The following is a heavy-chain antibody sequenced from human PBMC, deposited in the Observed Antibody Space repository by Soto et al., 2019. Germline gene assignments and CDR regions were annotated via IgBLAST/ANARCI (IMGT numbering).Heavy chain of an antibody. D-gene: IGHD2-15*01. CDR1: GFTFSSYG. CDR2: ISYDGSNK. V-gene: IGHV3-30*18. J-gene: IGHJ4*02. Sequence: QVQLVESGGGVVQPGRSLRLSCAASGFTFSSYGMHWVRQAPGKGLEGVAVISYDGSNKYYADSVKGRFTISRDNSKNTLYLQMNSLRAEDTAVYYCAKDYPRYCSGGSCYFDYWGQGTLVTVSS. CDR3: AKDYPRYCSGGSCYFDY.